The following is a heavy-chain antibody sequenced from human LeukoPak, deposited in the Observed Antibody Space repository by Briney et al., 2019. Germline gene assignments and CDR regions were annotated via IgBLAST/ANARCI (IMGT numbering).Heavy chain of an antibody. CDR1: GYSFTSYY. D-gene: IGHD1-26*01. CDR2: IYPGASDT. V-gene: IGHV5-51*01. J-gene: IGHJ3*01. Sequence: GESLKISCKGSGYSFTSYYIAWVRRMPGKGLEWMGVIYPGASDTRYSPSFQGQVTISADRSISTAYLQWSSLKASDTAMYYCTSRSGVGAIDAFDVWGQGTVVTVSS. CDR3: TSRSGVGAIDAFDV.